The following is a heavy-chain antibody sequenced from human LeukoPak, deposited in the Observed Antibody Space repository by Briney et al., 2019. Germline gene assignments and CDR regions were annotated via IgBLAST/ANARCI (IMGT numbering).Heavy chain of an antibody. D-gene: IGHD3-22*01. J-gene: IGHJ6*03. Sequence: SETLSLTCTVSGYSISSSYTNWAWLPQPPGKGPEWNRSNYYSGRTYYNPSRKSRITISVDKYKIHFSLKLNSVPAPDTDVCYCARGCYNDGSGYYQSSFEYHYMDVWGKGTTVTVSS. CDR2: NYYSGRT. CDR3: ARGCYNDGSGYYQSSFEYHYMDV. CDR1: GYSISSSYTN. V-gene: IGHV4-39*02.